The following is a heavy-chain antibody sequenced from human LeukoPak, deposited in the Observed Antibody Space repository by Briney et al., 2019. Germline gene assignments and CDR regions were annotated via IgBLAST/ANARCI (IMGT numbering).Heavy chain of an antibody. CDR2: IYYSGST. Sequence: PSETLSLTCTVSGGSISSYYWSWLRQPPGKGLEWIGYIYYSGSTNYNPSLKSRVTISVDTSKNQFSLKLSSVTAADTAMYYCARESYSSGWFDYWGQGTLLTVSS. CDR3: ARESYSSGWFDY. J-gene: IGHJ4*02. D-gene: IGHD6-19*01. V-gene: IGHV4-59*01. CDR1: GGSISSYY.